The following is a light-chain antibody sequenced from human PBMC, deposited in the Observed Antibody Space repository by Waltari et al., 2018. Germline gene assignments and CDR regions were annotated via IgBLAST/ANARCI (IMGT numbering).Light chain of an antibody. Sequence: DIVLTQSPGTLSLSSGERATIPCRASQSVSNNYFAWYQQQLGQATRLLIAGASSRATGISDRFSGSGSGTYFTLTINSLEPEYFAVYYCQQYGSSPLTFGGGTKVEIK. CDR3: QQYGSSPLT. CDR1: QSVSNNY. V-gene: IGKV3-20*01. CDR2: GAS. J-gene: IGKJ4*01.